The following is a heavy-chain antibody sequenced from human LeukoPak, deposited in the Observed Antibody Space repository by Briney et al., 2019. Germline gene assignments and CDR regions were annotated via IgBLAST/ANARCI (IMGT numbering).Heavy chain of an antibody. J-gene: IGHJ4*02. CDR2: IKQDGSEK. D-gene: IGHD7-27*01. V-gene: IGHV3-7*03. CDR1: GFTFSSYW. Sequence: GSLGLSCAASGFTFSSYWMSWVRQAPGKGLEVVANIKQDGSEKYYVDSVKGRFTISRDNAKNSLYLQMNSLRAEDTAVYYCARDFRLLTGDLDYWGQGTLVTVSS. CDR3: ARDFRLLTGDLDY.